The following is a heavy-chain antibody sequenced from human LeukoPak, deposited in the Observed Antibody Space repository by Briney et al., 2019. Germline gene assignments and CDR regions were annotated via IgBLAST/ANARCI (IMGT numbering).Heavy chain of an antibody. CDR2: ISSSSSYI. J-gene: IGHJ3*02. CDR1: GFTFSSYE. D-gene: IGHD2-2*01. Sequence: GGSLRLSCAASGFTFSSYEMNWVRQAPGKGLEWVSSISSSSSYIYYADSVKGRFTISRDNAKNSLYLQMNSLRAEDTAVYYCARVRVGGYCSSTSCYANAFDIWGQGTMVTVSS. CDR3: ARVRVGGYCSSTSCYANAFDI. V-gene: IGHV3-21*01.